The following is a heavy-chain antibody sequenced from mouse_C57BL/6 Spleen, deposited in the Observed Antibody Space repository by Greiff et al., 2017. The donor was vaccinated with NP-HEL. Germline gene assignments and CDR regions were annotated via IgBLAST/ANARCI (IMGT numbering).Heavy chain of an antibody. CDR1: GYTFTSYT. V-gene: IGHV1-4*01. Sequence: LQESGAELARPGASVKMSCKASGYTFTSYTMHWVKQRPGQGLEWIGYINPSSGYTKYNQKFKDKATLTADKSSSTAYMQLSSLTSEDSAVYYCARKGDSSGYLSFAYWGQGTLVTVSA. CDR2: INPSSGYT. D-gene: IGHD3-2*02. CDR3: ARKGDSSGYLSFAY. J-gene: IGHJ3*01.